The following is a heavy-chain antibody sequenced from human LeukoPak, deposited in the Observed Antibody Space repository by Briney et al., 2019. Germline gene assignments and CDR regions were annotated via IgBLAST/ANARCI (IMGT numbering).Heavy chain of an antibody. V-gene: IGHV3-30-3*01. J-gene: IGHJ4*02. Sequence: VGSLRLSCVASGFTLSTYAMHWVRPAPGKGLEWVAVISYDGSNKYYADSVKGRFTISRDNSKNTLYLQMNSLRAADTAVYYCARRLGYCTNGVCYNYFDYWGQGTLVTVSS. CDR2: ISYDGSNK. CDR3: ARRLGYCTNGVCYNYFDY. D-gene: IGHD2-8*01. CDR1: GFTLSTYA.